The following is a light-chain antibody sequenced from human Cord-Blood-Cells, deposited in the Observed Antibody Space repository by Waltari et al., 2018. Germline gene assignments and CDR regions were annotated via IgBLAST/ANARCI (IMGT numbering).Light chain of an antibody. Sequence: DIVMTQSPDSLAVSLGEGATINCNSSQSGLYSSNNKNYLAGYQQKPGQPPKLLIYWASTRESGVPDRFSGSGSGTDFTLTISSLQAEDVAVYYCQQYYSTPWTFGQGTKVEIK. CDR3: QQYYSTPWT. V-gene: IGKV4-1*01. J-gene: IGKJ1*01. CDR2: WAS. CDR1: QSGLYSSNNKNY.